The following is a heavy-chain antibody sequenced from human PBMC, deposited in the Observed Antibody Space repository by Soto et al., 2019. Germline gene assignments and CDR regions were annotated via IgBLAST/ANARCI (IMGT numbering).Heavy chain of an antibody. Sequence: PGGSLRLSCIVSGEFGHTFSSSGMHWVRQAPGKKLEWVAVISYDGSNKYYADSVKGRFTISRDNSKNTLYLQMNSLRAEDTAVYYCAKGGYCSGGSCYFYYFDYWGQGTLVTVSS. V-gene: IGHV3-30*18. CDR2: ISYDGSNK. CDR3: AKGGYCSGGSCYFYYFDY. D-gene: IGHD2-15*01. CDR1: GEFGHTFSSSG. J-gene: IGHJ4*02.